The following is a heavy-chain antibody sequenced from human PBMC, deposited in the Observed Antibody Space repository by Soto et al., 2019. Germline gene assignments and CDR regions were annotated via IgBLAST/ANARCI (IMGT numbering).Heavy chain of an antibody. CDR3: ARRGITMVRGVISMDWYFDL. CDR1: GGSISSSSYY. CDR2: IYYSGST. J-gene: IGHJ2*01. V-gene: IGHV4-39*01. D-gene: IGHD3-10*01. Sequence: SETLSLTCTVSGGSISSSSYYWGWIRQPPGKGLEWIGSIYYSGSTYYNPSLKSRVTISVDTSKNQFSLKLSSVTAADTAVYYCARRGITMVRGVISMDWYFDLWGRGTLVTVSS.